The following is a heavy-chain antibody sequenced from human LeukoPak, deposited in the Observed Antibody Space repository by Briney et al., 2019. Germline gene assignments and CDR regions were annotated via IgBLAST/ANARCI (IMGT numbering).Heavy chain of an antibody. CDR1: RFTFSSYS. CDR3: ARPAQGAFDI. V-gene: IGHV3-30-3*01. J-gene: IGHJ3*02. Sequence: GGSLRLSCAASRFTFSSYSMHWVRQAPGKGLEWVGLISYDGNNKYYADSVKGRFTISRDNSKNTLYLQMNSLRAEDTAVYYCARPAQGAFDIWGQGTMVTVSS. CDR2: ISYDGNNK.